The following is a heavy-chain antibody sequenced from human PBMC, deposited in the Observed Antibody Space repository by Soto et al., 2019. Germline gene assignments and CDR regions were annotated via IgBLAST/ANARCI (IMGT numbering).Heavy chain of an antibody. J-gene: IGHJ4*02. CDR3: PKEVHCCGGSFSWSEGFDY. CDR2: ISYEGSHT. Sequence: QVQLVESGGGVVQPGRSLRLSCAASGFIFSSYGMHWVRQAPGKGLEWVAVISYEGSHTYYADSVKGRFTITRDNSKNTLYLQMNSLRPEDPAVYYCPKEVHCCGGSFSWSEGFDYWGPGTLLTVSS. D-gene: IGHD2-15*01. V-gene: IGHV3-30*18. CDR1: GFIFSSYG.